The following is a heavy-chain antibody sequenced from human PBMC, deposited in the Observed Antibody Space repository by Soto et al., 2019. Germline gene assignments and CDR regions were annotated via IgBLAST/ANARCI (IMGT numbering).Heavy chain of an antibody. D-gene: IGHD2-15*01. V-gene: IGHV1-3*01. CDR3: ARERRVIGVVVAADYYFDY. J-gene: IGHJ4*02. Sequence: QVQLVQSGAEVKKPGASVKVSCKASGYTFTSYAMHWVRQAPGQRLEWMGWINAGNGNTKYSQKFQGRVTITRDTSASTAYMELSSLRSEDTAVYYCARERRVIGVVVAADYYFDYWGQGTLVTVSS. CDR1: GYTFTSYA. CDR2: INAGNGNT.